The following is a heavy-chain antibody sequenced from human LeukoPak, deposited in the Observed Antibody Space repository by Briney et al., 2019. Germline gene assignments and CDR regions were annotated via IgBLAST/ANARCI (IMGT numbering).Heavy chain of an antibody. J-gene: IGHJ5*02. D-gene: IGHD6-13*01. CDR3: ARVVAAAGNNWFDP. V-gene: IGHV4-30-4*07. CDR1: GDSISSGGYS. CDR2: IHDSGST. Sequence: SETLSLTCAVSGDSISSGGYSWSWIRQTPGKGLEWIAYIHDSGSTYNNPSLKTRLSISIDTSKNQFSLKLNSVSAADTAVYYCARVVAAAGNNWFDPWGQGTLVTVSS.